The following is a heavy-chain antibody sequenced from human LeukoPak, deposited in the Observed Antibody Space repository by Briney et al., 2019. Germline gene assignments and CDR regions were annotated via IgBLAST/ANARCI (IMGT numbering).Heavy chain of an antibody. J-gene: IGHJ4*02. CDR1: GFTFGDYD. CDR3: TRDLTLGTFWNGSLY. CDR2: IRSKAHSGTT. D-gene: IGHD3-3*01. V-gene: IGHV3-49*04. Sequence: PGGSLRLSCTAYGFTFGDYDMSWVRQAPGKGLEWVGFIRSKAHSGTTGYAASVKGRFIISRDESKTIAYLQMNSLRTEDTGVYYCTRDLTLGTFWNGSLYWGQGIYFTVSS.